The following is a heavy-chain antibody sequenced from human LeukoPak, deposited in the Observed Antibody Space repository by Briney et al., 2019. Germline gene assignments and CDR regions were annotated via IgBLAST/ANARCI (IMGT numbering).Heavy chain of an antibody. V-gene: IGHV4-34*01. J-gene: IGHJ4*02. D-gene: IGHD3-10*01. CDR2: INYSENT. CDR3: ARARGEVSVDY. Sequence: SETPSLTCAVYGGSFSGHYWSWIRQPPGKGLEWIGEINYSENTNYNPSLKSRVTLSVDTSKNQFSLKLSSVTAADSGVYYCARARGEVSVDYWGQGTLVTVSS. CDR1: GGSFSGHY.